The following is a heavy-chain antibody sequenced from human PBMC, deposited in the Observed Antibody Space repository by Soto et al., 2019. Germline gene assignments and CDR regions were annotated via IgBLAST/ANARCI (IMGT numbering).Heavy chain of an antibody. V-gene: IGHV3-13*01. D-gene: IGHD2-2*01. Sequence: PGGSLRLSCAASGFTFSSYDMHWVRQATGKGLEWVSAIGTAGDTYYPGSVKGRFTISRENAKNPLYLQMNSLRAEDTAVYYCVKSKNAQLHAFDYWGQGTLVTVSS. CDR2: IGTAGDT. CDR3: VKSKNAQLHAFDY. J-gene: IGHJ4*02. CDR1: GFTFSSYD.